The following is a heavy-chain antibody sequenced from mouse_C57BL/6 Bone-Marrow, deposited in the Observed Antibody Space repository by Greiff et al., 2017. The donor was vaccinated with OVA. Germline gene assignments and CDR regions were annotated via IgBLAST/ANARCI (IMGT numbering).Heavy chain of an antibody. D-gene: IGHD1-1*01. V-gene: IGHV5-9-1*02. CDR1: GFTFSSYA. J-gene: IGHJ4*01. CDR2: ISSGGDYI. Sequence: EVKLVESGEGLVKPGGSLILSCAASGFTFSSYAMSWVRQTPEKRLEWVAYISSGGDYIYYADTVKGRFTISRDNARNTLYLQMSSLKSEDTAMYYCTREIYYGSSYYAMDYWGQGTSVTGSS. CDR3: TREIYYGSSYYAMDY.